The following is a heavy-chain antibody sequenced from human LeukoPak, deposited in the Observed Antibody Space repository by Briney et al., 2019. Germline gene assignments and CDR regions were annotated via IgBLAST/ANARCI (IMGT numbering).Heavy chain of an antibody. CDR2: IFHSGST. D-gene: IGHD3-10*01. V-gene: IGHV4-38-2*02. J-gene: IGHJ4*02. CDR3: ARDVDRYYASDS. CDR1: GYSISSGYY. Sequence: SETLSLTCTVSGYSISSGYYWGWIRQPPGKGLEWIGNIFHSGSTYYNPSLKSRVTISVDTSKNQFSLKLSSATAADTAIYYCARDVDRYYASDSWGQGTLVTVSS.